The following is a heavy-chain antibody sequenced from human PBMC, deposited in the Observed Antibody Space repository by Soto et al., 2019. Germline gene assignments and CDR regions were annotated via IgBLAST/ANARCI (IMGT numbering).Heavy chain of an antibody. V-gene: IGHV1-18*01. D-gene: IGHD6-13*01. CDR3: ARDITGIAAAGPYAFDI. CDR2: ISAYNGNT. CDR1: GYTFTSYG. Sequence: GASVKVSCKASGYTFTSYGISWVRQAPGQGLEWMGWISAYNGNTNYAQKLQGRVTMTTDTSTSTAYMELRSLRSDDTAVYYCARDITGIAAAGPYAFDIWGQGTMVTVSS. J-gene: IGHJ3*02.